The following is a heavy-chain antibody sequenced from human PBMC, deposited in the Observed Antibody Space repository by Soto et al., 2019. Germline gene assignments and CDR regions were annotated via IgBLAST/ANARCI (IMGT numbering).Heavy chain of an antibody. V-gene: IGHV1-69*06. CDR1: GDAFKSYA. J-gene: IGHJ4*02. Sequence: QVLVLQSGSEVKKPGSSVKVSCKASGDAFKSYAIHWVRQAPGQGLEYMGRIIPSYDRTKYAQKFQGRLTVTADIYTSTVYMELSRLRSEDTAVYYCARDPTNDYGDDTFYYWGQGTKVIVSS. CDR3: ARDPTNDYGDDTFYY. D-gene: IGHD4-17*01. CDR2: IIPSYDRT.